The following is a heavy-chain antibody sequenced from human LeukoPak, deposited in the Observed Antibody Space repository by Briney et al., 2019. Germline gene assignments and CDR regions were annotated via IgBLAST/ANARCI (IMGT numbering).Heavy chain of an antibody. Sequence: AETLTLSCGASGGSISSYYWSWIRKPAEKGLEGVVRIYTSWSTNYNASLKSRVTMSVDTSTNQFSLMLSSVTAADTAVYYCVREDPHYYVSSGYYHYFDYWGQGTLVTVSS. CDR3: VREDPHYYVSSGYYHYFDY. V-gene: IGHV4-4*07. CDR2: IYTSWST. CDR1: GGSISSYY. J-gene: IGHJ4*02. D-gene: IGHD3-22*01.